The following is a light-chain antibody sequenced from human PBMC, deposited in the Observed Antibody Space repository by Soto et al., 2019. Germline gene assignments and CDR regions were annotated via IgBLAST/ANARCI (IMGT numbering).Light chain of an antibody. Sequence: QSVLTQPASVSGSPGQSITISCTGASSDVGGYKYVSWYQHHPGKAPKLSIYDVTIRPSGVSDRFSGSKSGNTASLTISGLQAEDEATYYCSSYTSTSTLVLFGGGTKLTVL. V-gene: IGLV2-14*03. CDR2: DVT. CDR1: SSDVGGYKY. CDR3: SSYTSTSTLVL. J-gene: IGLJ2*01.